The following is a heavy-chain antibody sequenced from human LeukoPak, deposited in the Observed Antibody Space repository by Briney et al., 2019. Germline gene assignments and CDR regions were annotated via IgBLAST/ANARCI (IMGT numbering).Heavy chain of an antibody. CDR3: ARDKGYCSGGSCYDWFDP. CDR2: ISSSSSYI. J-gene: IGHJ5*02. V-gene: IGHV3-21*01. CDR1: GFTFSSYS. D-gene: IGHD2-15*01. Sequence: PGGSRLSCASSGFTFSSYSMNWVRQAPGKGLEWGSSISSSSSYIYYADSVKGRFTISRDNAKNTLYLQMNSVRGEDRAVYYCARDKGYCSGGSCYDWFDPWGQGTLVTVSS.